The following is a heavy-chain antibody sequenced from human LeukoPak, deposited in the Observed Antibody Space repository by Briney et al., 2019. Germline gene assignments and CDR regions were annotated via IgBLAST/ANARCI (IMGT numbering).Heavy chain of an antibody. CDR1: GYIFTDHY. V-gene: IGHV1-2*02. J-gene: IGHJ5*02. D-gene: IGHD5-18*01. CDR2: INPNSGGT. CDR3: AREGYSYGYGRDNWFDP. Sequence: ASVKVSCKASGYIFTDHYLHWVRQAPGQGLEWMGWINPNSGGTHSAHKFQGRVTMTRDTSISTAYMELSSLRSDDTAVYYCAREGYSYGYGRDNWFDPWGQGTLVTVSS.